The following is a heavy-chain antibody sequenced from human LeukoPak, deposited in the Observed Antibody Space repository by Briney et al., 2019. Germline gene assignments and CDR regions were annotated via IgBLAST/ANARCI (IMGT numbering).Heavy chain of an antibody. CDR2: INPNSGGT. CDR3: ARGPPYGDYEVEYYFDY. D-gene: IGHD4-17*01. J-gene: IGHJ4*02. Sequence: ASVKVSCKASGYTFTGYYMHWVRQAPGQGLEWMGWINPNSGGTNYAQKFQGRVTMTRDTSTSTAYMELSRLRSDDTAVYYCARGPPYGDYEVEYYFDYWGQGTLVTVSS. V-gene: IGHV1-2*02. CDR1: GYTFTGYY.